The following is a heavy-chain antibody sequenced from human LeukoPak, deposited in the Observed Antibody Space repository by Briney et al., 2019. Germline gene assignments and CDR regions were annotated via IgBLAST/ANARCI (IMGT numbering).Heavy chain of an antibody. D-gene: IGHD2-21*01. CDR3: ATPLGPLGVIPYSLDY. Sequence: SVKVSCKVSGYTLTELAMHWVRQAPGNGLEWIGGFDPEKGETIYTQQLQGRLTMTEDTSTDTAYMELSSLTSEDTAVYYCATPLGPLGVIPYSLDYWGQGTLVIVAS. CDR1: GYTLTELA. V-gene: IGHV1-24*01. J-gene: IGHJ4*02. CDR2: FDPEKGET.